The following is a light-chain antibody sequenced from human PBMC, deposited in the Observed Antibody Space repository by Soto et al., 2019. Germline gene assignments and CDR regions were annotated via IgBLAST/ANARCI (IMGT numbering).Light chain of an antibody. J-gene: IGKJ4*01. Sequence: EIVLTQSPATLSLFPGERATLSCRASQSVSSYLAWYQQKPGQAPRLLMYAASNRATGIPARFSGSGSGTDFTLTISSLEPEDFAVYYGQHRSNFGGGTKVEIK. CDR3: QHRSN. V-gene: IGKV3-11*01. CDR1: QSVSSY. CDR2: AAS.